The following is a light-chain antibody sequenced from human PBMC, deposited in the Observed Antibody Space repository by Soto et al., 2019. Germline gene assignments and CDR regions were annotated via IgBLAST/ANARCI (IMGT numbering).Light chain of an antibody. CDR1: QSVSNNY. CDR2: GAS. V-gene: IGKV3-20*01. Sequence: IVGTESRGSRSLSPGKRATLSGRASQSVSNNYLAWYQQKPGQAPRLLIYGASNRATGIPDRFSGSGSGTDFTLTISRLEPEDFAVYYCQQYGSSGTFGQGTKVDSK. CDR3: QQYGSSGT. J-gene: IGKJ1*01.